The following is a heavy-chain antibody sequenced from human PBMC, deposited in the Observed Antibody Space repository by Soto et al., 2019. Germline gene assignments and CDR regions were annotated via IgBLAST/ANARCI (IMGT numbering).Heavy chain of an antibody. V-gene: IGHV4-59*08. D-gene: IGHD5-18*01. CDR1: GDSITGYS. Sequence: QVQLQESGPGLVKPSETLSLTCTVSGDSITGYSWSWVRQSPGKGLEWIGCIHFSGSTNYTPSLKGRVTLSLDTSTSQCSLRLASVTAADTAVYYCAGHGSTVDTNGAFDYWGQGTQVTVSS. J-gene: IGHJ4*02. CDR3: AGHGSTVDTNGAFDY. CDR2: IHFSGST.